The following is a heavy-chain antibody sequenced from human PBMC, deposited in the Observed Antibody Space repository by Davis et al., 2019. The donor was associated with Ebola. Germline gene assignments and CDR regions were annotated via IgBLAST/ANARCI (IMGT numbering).Heavy chain of an antibody. CDR1: GYTLSEFS. CDR2: FDPEDGET. V-gene: IGHV1-24*01. D-gene: IGHD4-11*01. Sequence: ASVKVSCKVFGYTLSEFSMHWVRQAPGKGLEWMGGFDPEDGETIYAQKFQDRFTMTEDKSTNTAYMELSSLRSEDTAIYYCASTYYWGQGTLVTVSS. J-gene: IGHJ4*02. CDR3: ASTYY.